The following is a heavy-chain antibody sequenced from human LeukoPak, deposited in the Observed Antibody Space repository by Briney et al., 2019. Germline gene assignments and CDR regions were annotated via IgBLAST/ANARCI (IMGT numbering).Heavy chain of an antibody. V-gene: IGHV4-61*01. CDR1: GGSVSSTSSSYF. J-gene: IGHJ5*02. Sequence: PSEPLSLTCTASGGSVSSTSSSYFWKPTRQPPRKTLDWNGYIYHTGSTKYNPSLESRVTMSVDTFKNQFSLKLRSVTAADTAVYYCTRSIMNFYASGTWGRGTLVTVSS. D-gene: IGHD3-10*01. CDR2: IYHTGST. CDR3: TRSIMNFYASGT.